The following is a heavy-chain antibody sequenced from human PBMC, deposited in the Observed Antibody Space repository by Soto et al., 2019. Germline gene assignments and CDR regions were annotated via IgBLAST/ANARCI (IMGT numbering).Heavy chain of an antibody. Sequence: PGGSLRLSCAASGFTFSSYGMHWVRQAPGKGLEWVAVISYDGSNKYYADSVKGRFTISRDNSKNTLYLQMNSLRAEDTAVYYCAKGLGPTYYYYYMGVWGKGTTVTVS. D-gene: IGHD3-3*01. CDR1: GFTFSSYG. CDR3: AKGLGPTYYYYYMGV. CDR2: ISYDGSNK. V-gene: IGHV3-30*18. J-gene: IGHJ6*03.